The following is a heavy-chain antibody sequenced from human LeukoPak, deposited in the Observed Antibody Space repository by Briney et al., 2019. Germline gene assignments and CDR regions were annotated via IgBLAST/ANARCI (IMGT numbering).Heavy chain of an antibody. Sequence: PGGSLRLSCAASGFTFSNYAMSWVRQAPAGGLEWVSSLRGDGETFYADSVKGRFTISRDNAKNSLYLQMNSLRVEDTAVYYCASTGWRSGWFDPWGQGTLVTVSS. CDR1: GFTFSNYA. J-gene: IGHJ5*02. CDR3: ASTGWRSGWFDP. D-gene: IGHD3-9*01. CDR2: LRGDGET. V-gene: IGHV3-69-1*01.